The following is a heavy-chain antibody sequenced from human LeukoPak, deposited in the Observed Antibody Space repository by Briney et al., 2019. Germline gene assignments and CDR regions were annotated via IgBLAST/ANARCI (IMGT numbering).Heavy chain of an antibody. J-gene: IGHJ5*02. D-gene: IGHD2-2*01. CDR3: ARFIGYQLLGWFDP. CDR1: GGFISSYY. CDR2: IYTSGST. Sequence: SETLSLTCTVPGGFISSYYWSWIRQPAGKGLEWIGRIYTSGSTNYNPSLKSRVTMSVDTSKNQFSLKLSSVTAADTAVYYCARFIGYQLLGWFDPWGQGTLVTVSS. V-gene: IGHV4-4*07.